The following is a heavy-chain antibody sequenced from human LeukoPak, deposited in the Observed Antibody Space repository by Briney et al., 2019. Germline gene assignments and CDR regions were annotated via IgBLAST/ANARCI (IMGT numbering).Heavy chain of an antibody. Sequence: PSETLSLTCAVYGGSFSGYYWSWIRQPPGKGLEWIGEINHSGSTNYNPSLKSRVTISVDTSKNQFSLKLSSVTAADTAVYYCARDNSGPTAWGQGTLVTVSS. CDR2: INHSGST. CDR3: ARDNSGPTA. CDR1: GGSFSGYY. J-gene: IGHJ4*02. V-gene: IGHV4-34*01. D-gene: IGHD6-19*01.